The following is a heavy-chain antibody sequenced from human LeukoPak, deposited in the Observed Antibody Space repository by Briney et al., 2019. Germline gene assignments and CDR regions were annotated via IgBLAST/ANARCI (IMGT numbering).Heavy chain of an antibody. Sequence: GGSLRLSCAASGFTFSSYSMNWVRQAPGKGLEWVSSISSGSSYIYYADSVKGRFTISRDNAKNSLYLQMNSLRAEDTAVYYCARGGNSGPYFDYWGQGTLVTVSS. J-gene: IGHJ4*02. CDR2: ISSGSSYI. V-gene: IGHV3-21*01. D-gene: IGHD4-23*01. CDR1: GFTFSSYS. CDR3: ARGGNSGPYFDY.